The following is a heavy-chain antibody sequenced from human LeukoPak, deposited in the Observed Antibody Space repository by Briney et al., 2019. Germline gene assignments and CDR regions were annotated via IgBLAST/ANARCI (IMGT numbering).Heavy chain of an antibody. J-gene: IGHJ6*02. D-gene: IGHD3-22*01. V-gene: IGHV6-1*01. CDR3: ARDPGKYCYDSSAGGYYYYGMDV. CDR2: TYYRSKWYN. CDR1: GDSVSSNSAA. Sequence: SQTLSLTCAISGDSVSSNSAAWNWIRQSPSRGLEWLGRTYYRSKWYNDYAVSVKSRITINPDTSKNQFSLQLNSVTPEDTAVYYCARDPGKYCYDSSAGGYYYYGMDVWGQGTTVTVSS.